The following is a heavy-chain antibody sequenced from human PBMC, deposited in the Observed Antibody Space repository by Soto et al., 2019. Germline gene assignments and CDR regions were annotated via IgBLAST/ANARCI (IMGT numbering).Heavy chain of an antibody. CDR3: ARPDYGSGSYPDY. V-gene: IGHV3-30-3*01. D-gene: IGHD3-10*01. J-gene: IGHJ4*02. CDR1: GFTFSSYA. Sequence: QVQLVESGGGVVQPGRSLRLSCAASGFTFSSYAMHWVRQAPGQGLEWVAVISYDGGNKYYADSVKGRFTISRDNSKNTLYLQINSLRAEDTAVYYCARPDYGSGSYPDYWGQGTLVTVSS. CDR2: ISYDGGNK.